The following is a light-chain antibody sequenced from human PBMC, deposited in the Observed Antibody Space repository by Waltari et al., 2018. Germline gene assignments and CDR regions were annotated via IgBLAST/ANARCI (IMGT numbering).Light chain of an antibody. CDR2: GAS. CDR1: QSISRA. Sequence: EIVLTQSPGTLSLSLGERATLSCRASQSISRALTWYQQKPGQAPRLLIYGASTRAPGIPDRVSGSGSGTDFSLTISRLEPDDFAVYYCQHYLRLPVTFGQGTTVEI. J-gene: IGKJ1*01. CDR3: QHYLRLPVT. V-gene: IGKV3-20*01.